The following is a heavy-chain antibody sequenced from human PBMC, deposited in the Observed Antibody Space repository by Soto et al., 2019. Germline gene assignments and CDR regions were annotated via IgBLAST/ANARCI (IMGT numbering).Heavy chain of an antibody. D-gene: IGHD4-17*01. Sequence: GASVKVSCKASGYTFTSYYMHWVRQAPGQGLEWMGIINPSGGSTSYAQKFQGRVTMTRDASTSTVYMELSSLRSEDTAVYYYARGSFAQLYGDYLVYWGQGTLVTVSS. CDR2: INPSGGST. V-gene: IGHV1-46*01. CDR1: GYTFTSYY. J-gene: IGHJ4*02. CDR3: ARGSFAQLYGDYLVY.